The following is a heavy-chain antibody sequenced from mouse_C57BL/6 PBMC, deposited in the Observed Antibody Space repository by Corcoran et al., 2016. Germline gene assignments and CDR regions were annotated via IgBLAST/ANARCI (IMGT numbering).Heavy chain of an antibody. V-gene: IGHV1-9*01. CDR2: ILPGSGST. CDR1: GYTFTGYW. CDR3: ARADLYYGNFYYAMDY. D-gene: IGHD2-1*01. J-gene: IGHJ4*01. Sequence: QVQLQQSGAELMKPGASVKLSCKATGYTFTGYWIEWVKQRPGHGLEWIGEILPGSGSTNYNEKFKGKATFTADTSSNTAYMQLSSLTTEDSAIYYCARADLYYGNFYYAMDYWGQGTSVTVSS.